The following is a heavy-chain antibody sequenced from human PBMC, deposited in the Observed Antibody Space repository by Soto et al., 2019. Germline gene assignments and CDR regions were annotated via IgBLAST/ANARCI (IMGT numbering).Heavy chain of an antibody. V-gene: IGHV4-59*01. J-gene: IGHJ4*02. D-gene: IGHD3-22*01. CDR3: ARRGGYYYDSSGYFDPFDY. Sequence: SETLSLTCTVSGGSISSYYWSWIRQPPGKGLEWIGYIYYSGSTNYNPSLKSRVTISVDTSKNQFSLKLSSVTAADTAVNYCARRGGYYYDSSGYFDPFDYWGQGTMVTVYS. CDR2: IYYSGST. CDR1: GGSISSYY.